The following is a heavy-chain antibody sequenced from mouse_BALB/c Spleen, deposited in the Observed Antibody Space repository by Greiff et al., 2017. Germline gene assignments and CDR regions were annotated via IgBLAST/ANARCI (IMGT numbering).Heavy chain of an antibody. J-gene: IGHJ1*01. V-gene: IGHV3-2*02. CDR3: ARNEDGGNYWYFDV. CDR1: GYSITSDYA. Sequence: DVQLQESGPGLVKPSQSLSLTCTVTGYSITSDYAWYWIRQFPGNKLEWMGYISYSGSTSYNPSLKSRISITRDTSKNQFFLQLNSVTTEDTATYYCARNEDGGNYWYFDVWGAGTTVTVSS. D-gene: IGHD2-1*01. CDR2: ISYSGST.